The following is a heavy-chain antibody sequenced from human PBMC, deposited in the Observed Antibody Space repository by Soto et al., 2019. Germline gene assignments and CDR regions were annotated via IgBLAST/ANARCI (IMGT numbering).Heavy chain of an antibody. CDR2: MNPNSGNT. J-gene: IGHJ4*02. D-gene: IGHD6-6*01. CDR3: ARDVGMASRPYLDY. CDR1: GYTFTSYD. V-gene: IGHV1-8*01. Sequence: GASVKVSCKASGYTFTSYDINWVRQATGQGLEWMGWMNPNSGNTGYAQKFQGRVTMARNTSISTAYMELSSLRSEDTAVYYCARDVGMASRPYLDYWGQGTLVTVSS.